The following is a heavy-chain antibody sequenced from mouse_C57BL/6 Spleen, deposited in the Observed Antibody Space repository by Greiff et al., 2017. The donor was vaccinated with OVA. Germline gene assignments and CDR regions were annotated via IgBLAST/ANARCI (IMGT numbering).Heavy chain of an antibody. J-gene: IGHJ2*01. Sequence: EVMLVESGGGLVKPGGSLKLSCAASGFTFSDYGMHWVRQAPEKGLEWVAYISSGSSTIYYADTVKGRFTLTRDNAKNPRFLQMTRLRSEDTAMYYCARKGGDYYGSPYYFDYWGQGTTLTVSS. CDR3: ARKGGDYYGSPYYFDY. V-gene: IGHV5-17*01. CDR2: ISSGSSTI. CDR1: GFTFSDYG. D-gene: IGHD1-1*01.